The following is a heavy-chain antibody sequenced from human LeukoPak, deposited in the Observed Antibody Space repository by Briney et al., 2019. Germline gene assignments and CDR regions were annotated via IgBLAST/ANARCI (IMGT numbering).Heavy chain of an antibody. CDR3: ARDIYYDSSGYFLIDY. CDR1: GFTFSSYE. CDR2: ISSSGSTI. V-gene: IGHV3-48*03. Sequence: GGSLRLSCAASGFTFSSYEMNWVRQAPGKGLERVSYISSSGSTIYYADSVKGRFTISRDNAKNSLYLQMNSLRAEDTAVYYCARDIYYDSSGYFLIDYWGQGTLVTVSS. D-gene: IGHD3-22*01. J-gene: IGHJ4*02.